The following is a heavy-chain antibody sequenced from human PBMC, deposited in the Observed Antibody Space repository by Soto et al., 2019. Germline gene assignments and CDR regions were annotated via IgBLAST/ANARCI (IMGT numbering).Heavy chain of an antibody. D-gene: IGHD3-10*01. Sequence: PSETLSLTCTVSGGSITSGTYYWGWIRQPPGKGLEWIGSIYYSGSTYYNPSLKSRATISVDTSKNQFSLKLTSVTAADTAVYYCARHANRNYYDAFDIWDQGTMVTVS. V-gene: IGHV4-39*01. CDR1: GGSITSGTYY. CDR2: IYYSGST. CDR3: ARHANRNYYDAFDI. J-gene: IGHJ3*02.